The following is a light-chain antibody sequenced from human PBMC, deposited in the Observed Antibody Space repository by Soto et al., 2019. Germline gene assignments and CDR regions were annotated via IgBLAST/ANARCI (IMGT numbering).Light chain of an antibody. V-gene: IGLV2-11*01. CDR2: DVN. CDR3: CSYAGRYSYV. CDR1: SSDVGGYNS. Sequence: QSVLTQPASVSGSPGQSITISCTGTSSDVGGYNSVSWYQHHPGKAPSLIIYDVNKRPSGVPDRFSGSKSENAASLTISGLQAEDEGDYYCCSYAGRYSYVFGSGTKVTVL. J-gene: IGLJ1*01.